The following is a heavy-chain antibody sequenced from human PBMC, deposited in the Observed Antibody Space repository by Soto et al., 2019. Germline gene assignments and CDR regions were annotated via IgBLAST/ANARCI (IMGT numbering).Heavy chain of an antibody. CDR2: ISGSGGST. J-gene: IGHJ6*03. Sequence: GESLRLSCAASGFTFSSYAMSWVRQAPGKGLEWVSAISGSGGSTYYADSVKGRFTISRDNSKNTLYLQMNSPRAEDTAVYYCAKWTYCDLPYYYYMDVWAKGPRSPSP. V-gene: IGHV3-23*01. CDR3: AKWTYCDLPYYYYMDV. CDR1: GFTFSSYA. D-gene: IGHD4-17*01.